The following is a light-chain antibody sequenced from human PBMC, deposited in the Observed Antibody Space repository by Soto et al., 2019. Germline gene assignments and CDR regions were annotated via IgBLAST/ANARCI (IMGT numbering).Light chain of an antibody. CDR2: DVS. Sequence: QSALTQPASVSGSPGQSITISCTGTSGDIGGYNYVSWYQQHPGKAPKLMIYDVSDWPSGVSNRFSGSKSGNTASLTISGLRAEDEADYYCSSYTTSNTLLFGGGTKLTVL. J-gene: IGLJ2*01. CDR3: SSYTTSNTLL. V-gene: IGLV2-14*01. CDR1: SGDIGGYNY.